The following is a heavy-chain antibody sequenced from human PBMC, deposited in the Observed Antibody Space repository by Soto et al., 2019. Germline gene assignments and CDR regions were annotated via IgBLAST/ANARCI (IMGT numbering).Heavy chain of an antibody. CDR2: ISGYNGNT. V-gene: IGHV1-18*01. CDR1: GYSYTSNG. J-gene: IGHJ4*02. CDR3: ARVSLRWAANSYDYPNNYFDY. D-gene: IGHD5-12*01. Sequence: GASVKVSCKASGYSYTSNGVAWVRQAPGQGLEWMGWISGYNGNTLYAHKVHDRVTMTTDRSTTTAYMELRSLRSDDTAVYYCARVSLRWAANSYDYPNNYFDYWGQGTLVTVSS.